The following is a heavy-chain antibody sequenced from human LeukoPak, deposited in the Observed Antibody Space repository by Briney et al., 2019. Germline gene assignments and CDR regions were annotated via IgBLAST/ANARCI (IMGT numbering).Heavy chain of an antibody. D-gene: IGHD3-22*01. Sequence: TSETLSLTCAVYGGSFSGYYWSWIRQPPGKGLEWIGEINHSGSTNYNPSLKSRVTISVDTSKNQFSLKLSSVTAADTAVYYCARVNYYDSSGYDYWGQGTLVTVSS. J-gene: IGHJ4*02. CDR2: INHSGST. CDR3: ARVNYYDSSGYDY. CDR1: GGSFSGYY. V-gene: IGHV4-34*01.